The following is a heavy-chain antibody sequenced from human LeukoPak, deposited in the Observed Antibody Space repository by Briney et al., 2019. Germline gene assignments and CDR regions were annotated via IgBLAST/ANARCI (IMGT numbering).Heavy chain of an antibody. CDR3: ASIRWYGGNFDY. Sequence: GGSLRLSCAASGITFRNYGMHWVRQAPGKGLEWVAIIWYDGSNKYYADSVKGRFTISRDNSKNTLYLQMNSLRVEDTAVYYCASIRWYGGNFDYWGQGTLVTVSS. V-gene: IGHV3-33*01. CDR2: IWYDGSNK. D-gene: IGHD6-13*01. J-gene: IGHJ4*02. CDR1: GITFRNYG.